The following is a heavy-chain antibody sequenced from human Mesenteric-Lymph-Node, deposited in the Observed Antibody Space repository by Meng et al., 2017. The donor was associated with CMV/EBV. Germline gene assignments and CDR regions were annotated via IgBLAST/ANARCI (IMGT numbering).Heavy chain of an antibody. Sequence: SETLSLTCTVSGGSVSSRNYYWSWIRQLPGKGLEWIAYRYNSGSTNYNPSLKSRVTISVDTSKNQFSLKLSSVTAADTAVYYCARLETQSGMDVWGQGTTVTVSS. J-gene: IGHJ6*02. CDR3: ARLETQSGMDV. D-gene: IGHD5-24*01. CDR1: GGSVSSRNYY. V-gene: IGHV4-61*01. CDR2: RYNSGST.